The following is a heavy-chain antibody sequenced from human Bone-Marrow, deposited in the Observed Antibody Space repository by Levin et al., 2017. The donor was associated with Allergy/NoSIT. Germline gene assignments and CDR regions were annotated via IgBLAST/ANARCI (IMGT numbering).Heavy chain of an antibody. CDR1: GFTFSSHW. D-gene: IGHD3-22*01. CDR2: IKNDGTSP. CDR3: ARVRGGYDRGGYWVDYYYGMDV. J-gene: IGHJ6*02. V-gene: IGHV3-74*01. Sequence: PGGSLRLSCAASGFTFSSHWMHWVRQAPGKGLVWVARIKNDGTSPIYAGSVRGRFTISRDNAKETLYLQMNSLAVEDTAVYYCARVRGGYDRGGYWVDYYYGMDVWGQGTTVTVSS.